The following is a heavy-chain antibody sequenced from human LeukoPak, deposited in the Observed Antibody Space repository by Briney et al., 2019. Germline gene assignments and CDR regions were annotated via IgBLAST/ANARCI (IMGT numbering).Heavy chain of an antibody. D-gene: IGHD3-22*01. CDR1: GGSISSYY. V-gene: IGHV4-59*08. CDR2: IYYSGST. CDR3: ARHGDSRGYYYYFDY. J-gene: IGHJ4*02. Sequence: SETLSLTCTVSGGSISSYYWSWIRQPPGKGLEWIGYIYYSGSTNYNPPLKSRVTISVDTSKNQFSPKLSSVPAADTAVYYCARHGDSRGYYYYFDYWGRGTLVTVSS.